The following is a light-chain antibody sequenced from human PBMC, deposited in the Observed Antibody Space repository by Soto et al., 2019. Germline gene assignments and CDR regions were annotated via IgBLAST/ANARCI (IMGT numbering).Light chain of an antibody. V-gene: IGKV3-20*01. CDR3: LQCGSTPLT. Sequence: EIVLTQSPGTLSLSPGERATLSCRPSQSVSSSHLAWYQQKPGQAPRLLIYAASSRATGIPDRFSGSGSGTDFTLTISRLEPEDFAVYYCLQCGSTPLTFGQGTKVEIK. CDR2: AAS. J-gene: IGKJ1*01. CDR1: QSVSSSH.